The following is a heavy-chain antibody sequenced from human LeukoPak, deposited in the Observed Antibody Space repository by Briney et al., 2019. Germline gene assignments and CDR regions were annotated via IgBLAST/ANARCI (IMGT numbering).Heavy chain of an antibody. CDR1: GGSISRSTYY. Sequence: KPSETLSLTCTVSGGSISRSTYYWGWIRQPPGKGLEWIGSIYFSGSTYYNPSLKSRVTISVDTSKNQFSLNLTSVTAADTAVYYCASEKSGWFGESWGQGTLVTVSS. V-gene: IGHV4-39*07. D-gene: IGHD3-10*01. CDR3: ASEKSGWFGES. J-gene: IGHJ4*02. CDR2: IYFSGST.